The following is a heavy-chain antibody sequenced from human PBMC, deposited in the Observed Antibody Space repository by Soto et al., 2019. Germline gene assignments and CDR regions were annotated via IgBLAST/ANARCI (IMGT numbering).Heavy chain of an antibody. V-gene: IGHV1-46*01. D-gene: IGHD3-9*01. J-gene: IGHJ4*02. Sequence: ASVKVSCKASGYTFTSYYMHWVRQAPGQGLEWMGIINPSGGSTSYAQKFQGRVTMTRDTSTSTVYMELSSLRSEDTALYYCARPHYDILTGYYFTYIDYWGQGTLVTVSS. CDR1: GYTFTSYY. CDR2: INPSGGST. CDR3: ARPHYDILTGYYFTYIDY.